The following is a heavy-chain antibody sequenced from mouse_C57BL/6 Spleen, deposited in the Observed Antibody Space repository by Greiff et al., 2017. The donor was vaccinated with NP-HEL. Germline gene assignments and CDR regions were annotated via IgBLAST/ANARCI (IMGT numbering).Heavy chain of an antibody. Sequence: QVQLQQPGAELVRPGTSVKLSCKASGYTFTSYWMHWVKQRPGQGLEWIGVIDPSDSYTNYNQKFKGKATLTVDTSSSTAYMQLSSLTSEDSAVYYCARVTRDYWGQGTTLTVSS. V-gene: IGHV1-59*01. CDR3: ARVTRDY. CDR1: GYTFTSYW. D-gene: IGHD2-12*01. CDR2: IDPSDSYT. J-gene: IGHJ2*01.